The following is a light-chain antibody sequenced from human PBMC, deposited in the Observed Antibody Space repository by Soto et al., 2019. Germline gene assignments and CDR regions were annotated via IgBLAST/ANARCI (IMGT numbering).Light chain of an antibody. CDR1: STDPATYDL. CDR3: SSYAGSSNV. J-gene: IGLJ1*01. Sequence: QSALTQPASVSGSPGQSITISCTGTSTDPATYDLVSWYQQHPGKAPQLIIYEVAKRPSGVSARFSGSQSGDTASLTVSGLQAEDEADYYCSSYAGSSNVFGTGTKLTVL. CDR2: EVA. V-gene: IGLV2-14*02.